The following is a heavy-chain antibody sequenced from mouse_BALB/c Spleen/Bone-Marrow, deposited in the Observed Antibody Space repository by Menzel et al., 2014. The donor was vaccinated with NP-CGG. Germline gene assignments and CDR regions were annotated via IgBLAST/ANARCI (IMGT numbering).Heavy chain of an antibody. CDR1: GYTFTSYW. CDR3: TRGGSRPCYFDY. J-gene: IGHJ2*01. Sequence: QVQLQQPGAELVRPGASVKLSCKASGYTFTSYWINWVKQRPGQGLEWIGNIYPSDSYTNYNQKFKEKATLTVDKSSTTSYMQLISTTSEDSAVYYCTRGGSRPCYFDYWGQGSPLTVSS. V-gene: IGHV1-69*02. D-gene: IGHD1-1*01. CDR2: IYPSDSYT.